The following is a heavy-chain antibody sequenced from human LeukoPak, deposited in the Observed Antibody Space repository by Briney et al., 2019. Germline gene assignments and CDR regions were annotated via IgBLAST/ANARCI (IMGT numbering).Heavy chain of an antibody. J-gene: IGHJ4*02. CDR1: GFTFSSYS. V-gene: IGHV3-21*01. Sequence: GGSLRLSCAASGFTFSSYSMNWVRQAPGKGLEWVSSISSSSSYIYYADSVKGRFTISRDNAKDSLYLQMNSLRAEDTAVYYCARLPFWGGDDYWGQGTLVTVSS. D-gene: IGHD3-16*01. CDR2: ISSSSSYI. CDR3: ARLPFWGGDDY.